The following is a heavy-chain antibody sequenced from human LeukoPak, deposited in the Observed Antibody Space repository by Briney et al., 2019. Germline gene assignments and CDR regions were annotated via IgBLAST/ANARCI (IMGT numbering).Heavy chain of an antibody. J-gene: IGHJ4*02. CDR1: GYTFTSYY. CDR2: INPSGGST. CDR3: ARDRVDDYSNYGLEY. Sequence: ASVKVSCKASGYTFTSYYMHWVRQAPGQGLEWMGIINPSGGSTSYAQKFQGRVTMTRDMSTSTVYMELSSLRSEDTAVYYCARDRVDDYSNYGLEYWGQGTLVTVSS. D-gene: IGHD4-11*01. V-gene: IGHV1-46*01.